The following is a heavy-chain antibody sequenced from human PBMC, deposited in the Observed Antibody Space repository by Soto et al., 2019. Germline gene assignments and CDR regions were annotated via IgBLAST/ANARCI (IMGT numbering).Heavy chain of an antibody. V-gene: IGHV3-30-3*01. CDR2: ISYDGSNK. Sequence: QVQLVESGGGVVQPGRSLRLSCAASGFTFSSYAMHWVRQAPGKGLEWVAVISYDGSNKYYADSVKGRFTISRDNSKNTLYLQMNSLRAEDTAVYYCARDHDSERGMDVWGQGTTFTVSS. D-gene: IGHD3-10*01. CDR1: GFTFSSYA. J-gene: IGHJ6*02. CDR3: ARDHDSERGMDV.